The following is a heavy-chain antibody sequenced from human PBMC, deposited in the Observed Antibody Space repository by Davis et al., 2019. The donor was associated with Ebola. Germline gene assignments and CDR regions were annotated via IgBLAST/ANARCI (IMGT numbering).Heavy chain of an antibody. D-gene: IGHD2-2*01. CDR2: ISAYNGNT. J-gene: IGHJ4*02. CDR3: AVGYCSSTTCYASLDN. V-gene: IGHV1-18*01. Sequence: ASVKVSCKASGYTFTSYGISWVRQAPGQGLEWMGWISAYNGNTNYAQKLQGRVTMTTDTSTSTAYMELRSLRSEDTAVYYCAVGYCSSTTCYASLDNWGQGTLVTVSS. CDR1: GYTFTSYG.